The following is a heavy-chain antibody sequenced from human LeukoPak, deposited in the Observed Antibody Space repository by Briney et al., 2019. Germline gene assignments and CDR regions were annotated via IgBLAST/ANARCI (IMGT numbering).Heavy chain of an antibody. J-gene: IGHJ4*02. CDR1: GYTFTSYY. Sequence: ASVKVSCKASGYTFTSYYMHWVRQAPGQGLEWMGLINPTGGSTGYAQKFQGRVTMTTDTSTSTAYMELRSLRSDDTAVYYCARVPIYCSGGSCYSTHAWGGYYFDYWGQGTLVTVSS. V-gene: IGHV1-46*01. CDR3: ARVPIYCSGGSCYSTHAWGGYYFDY. D-gene: IGHD2-15*01. CDR2: INPTGGST.